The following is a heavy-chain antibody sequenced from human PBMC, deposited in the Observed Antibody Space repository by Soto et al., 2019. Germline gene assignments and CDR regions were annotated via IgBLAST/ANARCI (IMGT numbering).Heavy chain of an antibody. D-gene: IGHD2-8*01. Sequence: QGHLVQSEAEVKKPGASVKVSCKASGYTFTRYGISWVRQAPGQGLEWMGWISGYNGDTNYAQKFQDRVSMTIDTSTGTAYMELRSLTSDDTAIYYCAKNGKPPYYYYGLDVWGQGTKVTVSS. V-gene: IGHV1-18*01. CDR1: GYTFTRYG. J-gene: IGHJ6*02. CDR2: ISGYNGDT. CDR3: AKNGKPPYYYYGLDV.